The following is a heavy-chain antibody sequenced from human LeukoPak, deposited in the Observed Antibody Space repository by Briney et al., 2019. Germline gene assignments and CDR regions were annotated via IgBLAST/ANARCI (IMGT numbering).Heavy chain of an antibody. D-gene: IGHD2-15*01. Sequence: GGSLRLSCAASGFDFSSYGMSWVRQAPGKGLEWVSALSGSGGSTFYADSVKGRFTISRDNSNSTLYLQMNSLRAEDTAVYYCAKGRTPDYWGQGTLVTVSS. CDR3: AKGRTPDY. V-gene: IGHV3-23*01. CDR2: LSGSGGST. J-gene: IGHJ4*02. CDR1: GFDFSSYG.